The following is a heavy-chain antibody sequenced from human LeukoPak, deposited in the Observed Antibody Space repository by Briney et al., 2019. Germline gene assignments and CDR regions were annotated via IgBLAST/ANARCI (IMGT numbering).Heavy chain of an antibody. CDR3: ARDISSSVLVY. D-gene: IGHD6-6*01. J-gene: IGHJ4*02. V-gene: IGHV3-66*02. CDR2: IYSGGST. CDR1: GFTVSSNY. Sequence: GGSLRLSCAASGFTVSSNYMSWVRQAPGKGLEWVSVIYSGGSTYYADSVKGRFTISRDNSKNTLYLQMNSLRAEDTAVYYCARDISSSVLVYWGQGTLVTVSS.